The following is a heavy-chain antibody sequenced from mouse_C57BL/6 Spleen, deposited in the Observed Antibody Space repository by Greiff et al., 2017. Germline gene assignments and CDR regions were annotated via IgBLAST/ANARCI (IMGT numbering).Heavy chain of an antibody. CDR1: GYTFTSYT. CDR2: SNPSSGYT. J-gene: IGHJ4*01. D-gene: IGHD2-1*01. V-gene: IGHV1-4*01. CDR3: ARGIYYGNYYAMDY. Sequence: QVQLQQSGAELARPGASVQMSCKASGYTFTSYTMHWVKQRPGQGLEWIGYSNPSSGYTKYNQKFKDKAPLTAYKSSSTAYMQLSSLTSEDSAVYYCARGIYYGNYYAMDYWGQGTSVTVSS.